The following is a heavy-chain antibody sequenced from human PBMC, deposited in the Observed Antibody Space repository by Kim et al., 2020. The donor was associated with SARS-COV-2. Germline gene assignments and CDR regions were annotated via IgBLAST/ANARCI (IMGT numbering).Heavy chain of an antibody. D-gene: IGHD2-15*01. J-gene: IGHJ5*02. CDR1: GGSISSGGYY. CDR3: ARAGCSGGSCYRS. V-gene: IGHV4-31*03. Sequence: SETLSLTCTVSGGSISSGGYYWSWIRQHPGKGLEWIGYIYYSGSTYYNPSLKSRVTISVDTSKNQFSLKLSSVTAADTAVYYCARAGCSGGSCYRSWGQGTLVTVSS. CDR2: IYYSGST.